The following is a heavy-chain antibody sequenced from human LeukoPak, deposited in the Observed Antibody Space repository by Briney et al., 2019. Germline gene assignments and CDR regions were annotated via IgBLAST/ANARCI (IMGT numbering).Heavy chain of an antibody. CDR3: AELGMIGGV. V-gene: IGHV3-23*01. Sequence: GGSLRLSCAASGFTFSSYAMNWVRQAPGKGLEWVSAISGSGGSTYSADSVKGRFTISRDNSKNTLYLQMNSLRAEDTAVYYCAELGMIGGVWGKGTTVTISS. CDR2: ISGSGGST. CDR1: GFTFSSYA. J-gene: IGHJ6*04. D-gene: IGHD3-10*02.